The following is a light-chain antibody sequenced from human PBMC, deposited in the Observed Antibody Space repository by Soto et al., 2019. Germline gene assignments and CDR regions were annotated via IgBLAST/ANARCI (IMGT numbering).Light chain of an antibody. Sequence: SVRTQPPSGSGTPGQRVTISCSTSSSNLGDNAVNWYQHVPGTAPKLLIYSYDQRPSGVPDRFSGSKSGTSASLAISGLQSEDEADYYCAAWDASLDGYVFGTGTKVTVL. CDR2: SYD. V-gene: IGLV1-44*01. CDR1: SSNLGDNA. CDR3: AAWDASLDGYV. J-gene: IGLJ1*01.